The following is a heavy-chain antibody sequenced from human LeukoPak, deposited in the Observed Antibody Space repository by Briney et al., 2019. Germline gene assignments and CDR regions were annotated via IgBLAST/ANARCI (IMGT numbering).Heavy chain of an antibody. CDR2: IYISGST. V-gene: IGHV4-4*07. Sequence: SETLSLTCTVSGGSISSYYWSWIRQPAGKGLEWIGRIYISGSTNYNPSLKSRVTMSVDTSKNQFSLKVSSVTAADTAVYYCARDGIPAARKGYYYYYGMDVWGQGTTVTVSS. D-gene: IGHD6-13*01. J-gene: IGHJ6*02. CDR1: GGSISSYY. CDR3: ARDGIPAARKGYYYYYGMDV.